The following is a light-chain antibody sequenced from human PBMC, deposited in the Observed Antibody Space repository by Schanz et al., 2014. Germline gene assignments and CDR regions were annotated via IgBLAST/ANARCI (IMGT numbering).Light chain of an antibody. J-gene: IGKJ3*01. CDR2: AAS. V-gene: IGKV3-20*01. Sequence: EIVLTQSPGTVSLSPGERATLSCRASQTVRTSYLAWYQQKFGQAPRLLIYAASSRATGIPDRFSGRGSGADFTLTISRLEPEDFAVYYCQQYGSSPRFTFGPGTKVDIK. CDR3: QQYGSSPRFT. CDR1: QTVRTSY.